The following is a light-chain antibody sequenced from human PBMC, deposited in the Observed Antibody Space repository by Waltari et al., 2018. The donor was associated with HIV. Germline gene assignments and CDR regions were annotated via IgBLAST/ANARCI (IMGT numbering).Light chain of an antibody. J-gene: IGKJ3*01. Sequence: ELVLTQTPGTLSLSPGESATLSCRASQSVNSSNLAWYQQKPGQAPRLLIYGASNRATGIPDRFSGSASGTELTLSINTVEPEDFVLYFCQQFGSSRFTFGPGTKVDF. CDR3: QQFGSSRFT. CDR1: QSVNSSN. CDR2: GAS. V-gene: IGKV3-20*01.